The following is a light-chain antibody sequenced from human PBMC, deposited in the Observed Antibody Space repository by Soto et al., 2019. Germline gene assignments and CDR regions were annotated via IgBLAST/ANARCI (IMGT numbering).Light chain of an antibody. CDR3: QQYGDSIT. Sequence: VLTQSPGRLSLSPGERATVSCRASQTVTSSYLAWYQQRPGRAPQLLIYDAVKRATGISERFSGSESGRDYTLTSSRLDPEDSAVYYCQQYGDSITFGGGTKVEIK. V-gene: IGKV3-20*01. J-gene: IGKJ4*01. CDR1: QTVTSSY. CDR2: DAV.